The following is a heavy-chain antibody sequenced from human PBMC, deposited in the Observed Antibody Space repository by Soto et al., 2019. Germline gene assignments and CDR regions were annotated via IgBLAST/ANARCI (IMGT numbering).Heavy chain of an antibody. J-gene: IGHJ6*03. CDR1: GFSLSTSGMC. CDR2: IDWDDDK. CDR3: ARMSIAAAGTHYYYMDV. V-gene: IGHV2-70*11. D-gene: IGHD6-13*01. Sequence: SGPTLVNPTQTLTLTCTFSGFSLSTSGMCVSWIRQPPGKALEWLARIDWDDDKYYSTSLKTRLTISKDTSKNQVVLTMTNMDPVDTATYYCARMSIAAAGTHYYYMDVWGKGTTVTVSS.